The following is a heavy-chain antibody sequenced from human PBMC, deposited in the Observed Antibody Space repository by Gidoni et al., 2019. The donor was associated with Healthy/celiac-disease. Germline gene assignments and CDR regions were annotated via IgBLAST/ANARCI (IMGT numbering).Heavy chain of an antibody. CDR1: VFTFSSYS. D-gene: IGHD6-13*01. J-gene: IGHJ5*02. V-gene: IGHV3-48*02. CDR3: ARARGGSSWYNWFDP. Sequence: EVHLVESGGGLVHPGGSLRLSCAASVFTFSSYSMNWVRQAPGKGLEWVSYISSSSSTIYYADSVKGRFTISRDNDKNSLYLQMNSLRDEDTAVYYCARARGGSSWYNWFDPWGQGTLVTVSS. CDR2: ISSSSSTI.